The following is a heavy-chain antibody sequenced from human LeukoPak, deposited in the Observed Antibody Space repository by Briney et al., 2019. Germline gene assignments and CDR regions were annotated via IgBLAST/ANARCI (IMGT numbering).Heavy chain of an antibody. CDR1: GFTFSSYA. D-gene: IGHD3-22*01. CDR2: ISGSGGST. CDR3: AKDAPHYYDSSGYYGPANPERYFDY. J-gene: IGHJ4*02. Sequence: GGSLRLSCAASGFTFSSYAMSWVRQAPGKGLEWVSAISGSGGSTYYADSVKGRFTISRDNSKNTLYLQMNSLRAEDTAVYYCAKDAPHYYDSSGYYGPANPERYFDYWGEGTLVTVSS. V-gene: IGHV3-23*01.